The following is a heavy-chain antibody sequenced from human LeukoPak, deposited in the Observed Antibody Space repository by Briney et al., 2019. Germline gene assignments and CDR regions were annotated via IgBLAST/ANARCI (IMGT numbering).Heavy chain of an antibody. Sequence: SETLSLTCTVYGGSIRSYYWSWIRQPPGKGLEWIGFIYYSGSTNYNPSLKSRVTISVDTSKNQFSLKLSSVTAADTAVYYCARDRGFEYYYYGMDVWGQGTTVTVSS. CDR2: IYYSGST. D-gene: IGHD6-25*01. J-gene: IGHJ6*02. V-gene: IGHV4-59*01. CDR3: ARDRGFEYYYYGMDV. CDR1: GGSIRSYY.